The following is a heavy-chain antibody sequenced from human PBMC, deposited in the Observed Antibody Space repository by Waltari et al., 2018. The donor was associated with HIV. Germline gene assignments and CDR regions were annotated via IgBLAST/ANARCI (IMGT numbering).Heavy chain of an antibody. Sequence: QLQLQESGPGLVKPSDTLSLTCSAYGGSLSTSSYHWGWIRPPPGKGLEWIGGIYYSGSTYYNPSLKSRVTISVDTSKNQFSLKLSSVTAADTAVYYCARGTDYYDSSGGLGYWGQGTLVTVSS. J-gene: IGHJ4*02. CDR2: IYYSGST. V-gene: IGHV4-39*01. D-gene: IGHD3-22*01. CDR1: GGSLSTSSYH. CDR3: ARGTDYYDSSGGLGY.